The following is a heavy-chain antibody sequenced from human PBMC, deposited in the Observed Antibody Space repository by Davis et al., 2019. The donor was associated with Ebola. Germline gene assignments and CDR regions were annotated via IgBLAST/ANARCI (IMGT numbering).Heavy chain of an antibody. CDR2: INVADGSR. V-gene: IGHV1-3*01. J-gene: IGHJ4*02. CDR3: ARGLGAMADE. D-gene: IGHD3-16*01. CDR1: GYTFTSYA. Sequence: ASVKVSCKTSGYTFTSYAIHWLRQAPGQSLEWMGWINVADGSRQYSQKFQGRVSISSDTSADTAYMELSNLRSEDSTVYYCARGLGAMADEWGQGTLVIVSS.